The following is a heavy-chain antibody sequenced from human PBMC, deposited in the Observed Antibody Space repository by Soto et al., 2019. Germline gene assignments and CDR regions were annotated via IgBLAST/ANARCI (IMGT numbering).Heavy chain of an antibody. D-gene: IGHD5-18*01. Sequence: PSETLSLTCTVSGGSISIGGYYWSCIRQHPGKGLEWIGYIYYSGSTYYNPSLKSRVTISVDTSKNQFSLKLSSVTAADTAVYYCARGFGTWIQLWLHPYYFDYWGQGTLVTVSS. CDR2: IYYSGST. J-gene: IGHJ4*02. CDR3: ARGFGTWIQLWLHPYYFDY. CDR1: GGSISIGGYY. V-gene: IGHV4-31*03.